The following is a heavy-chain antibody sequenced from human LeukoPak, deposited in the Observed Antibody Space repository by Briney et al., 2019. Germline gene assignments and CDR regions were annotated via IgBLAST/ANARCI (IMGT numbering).Heavy chain of an antibody. J-gene: IGHJ4*02. D-gene: IGHD6-19*01. CDR3: AREPVEGLGFFDY. CDR1: GGSVSSGSYY. Sequence: SQTLSLTCPVSGGSVSSGSYYWSWIRQPPGKGLEWIGHIYHSGSTNYNPSLKSRVTISVDTSKNQFSLKLSSVTAADTAVYYCAREPVEGLGFFDYWGQGTLVTASS. CDR2: IYHSGST. V-gene: IGHV4-61*01.